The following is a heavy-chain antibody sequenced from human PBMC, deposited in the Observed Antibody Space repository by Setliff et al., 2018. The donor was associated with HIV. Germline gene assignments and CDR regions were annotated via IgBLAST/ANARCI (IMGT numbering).Heavy chain of an antibody. J-gene: IGHJ6*02. D-gene: IGHD3-10*01. Sequence: QPGGSLRLSCAASGFIVSSNYMSWVRQAPGKGLEWVSVIYSGGNTYYADSVMGRFTISRDNSKNTLYLQMNSLRAEDTAVYYCASRSGSRLTLPRDVWGQGTTVTVSS. CDR1: GFIVSSNY. CDR3: ASRSGSRLTLPRDV. V-gene: IGHV3-53*01. CDR2: IYSGGNT.